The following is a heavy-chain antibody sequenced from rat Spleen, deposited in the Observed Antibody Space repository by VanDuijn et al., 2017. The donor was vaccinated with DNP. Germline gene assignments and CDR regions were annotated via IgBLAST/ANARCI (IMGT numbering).Heavy chain of an antibody. Sequence: EVQLVESGGDLVQPGRSLNLSCVASGFTFNNYWMTWIRQVPGKGLEWVASIISSGGATYYPDSVKGRFTISRDNTKSTLYLQMDSLRSEETATYYCTKAGGYSPWYFDYWGQGVMVTVSS. CDR1: GFTFNNYW. J-gene: IGHJ2*01. CDR3: TKAGGYSPWYFDY. D-gene: IGHD1-11*01. CDR2: IISSGGAT. V-gene: IGHV5-31*01.